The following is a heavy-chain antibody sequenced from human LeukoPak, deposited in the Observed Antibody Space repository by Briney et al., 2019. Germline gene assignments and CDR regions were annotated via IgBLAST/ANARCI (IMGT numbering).Heavy chain of an antibody. Sequence: NPSETLSLTCTVSGVSIRSSPYYWGWIRQPPGRGLEWIGSIYYSGNTYFIPTLKSRGTISVDTSKNQFSLNLGSVTAADTAVYYCARAGWLYYFDYWGQGTLVTVSS. V-gene: IGHV4-39*07. D-gene: IGHD5-12*01. CDR1: GVSIRSSPYY. CDR2: IYYSGNT. CDR3: ARAGWLYYFDY. J-gene: IGHJ4*02.